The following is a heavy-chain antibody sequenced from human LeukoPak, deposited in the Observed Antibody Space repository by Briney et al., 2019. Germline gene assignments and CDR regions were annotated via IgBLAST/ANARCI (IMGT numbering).Heavy chain of an antibody. D-gene: IGHD3-16*01. Sequence: SETLSLTCAVYGGSFSGYYWSWIRQPPGKGLEWIGEINHSGSTNYNPSLKSRVTISVDTSKNQFSLKLSSVTAADTAVYFWAGVRRSGGRFHPWGEGTLVTVSS. CDR2: INHSGST. CDR1: GGSFSGYY. V-gene: IGHV4-34*01. J-gene: IGHJ5*02. CDR3: AGVRRSGGRFHP.